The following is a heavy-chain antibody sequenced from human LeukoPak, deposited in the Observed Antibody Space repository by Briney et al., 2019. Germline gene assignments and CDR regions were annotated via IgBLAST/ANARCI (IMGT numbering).Heavy chain of an antibody. Sequence: SGTLSLTCAVSGGSISSSNWWTWVRQPPGKGLEWIGEIYHSGSTNYNPSLKSRVTISVDTSKNQFSLKLSSVTAADTAVYYCAREWRDYGSGGPFDYWGQGTLVTVSS. CDR1: GGSISSSNW. CDR3: AREWRDYGSGGPFDY. J-gene: IGHJ4*02. V-gene: IGHV4-4*02. D-gene: IGHD3-10*01. CDR2: IYHSGST.